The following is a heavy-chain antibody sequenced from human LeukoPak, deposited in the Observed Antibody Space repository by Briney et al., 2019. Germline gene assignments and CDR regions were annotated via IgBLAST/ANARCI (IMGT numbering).Heavy chain of an antibody. Sequence: ASVQVSCKASGYTFTAYCVYWVRQAPGQGLEWMGWINPNSGGTNYAQKFQGRVTMTRDTSISTAYMELSRLRSDDTAVYYCARDRYYDSSGYYCLDYWGQGTLVTVSS. CDR1: GYTFTAYC. CDR3: ARDRYYDSSGYYCLDY. V-gene: IGHV1-2*02. D-gene: IGHD3-22*01. CDR2: INPNSGGT. J-gene: IGHJ4*02.